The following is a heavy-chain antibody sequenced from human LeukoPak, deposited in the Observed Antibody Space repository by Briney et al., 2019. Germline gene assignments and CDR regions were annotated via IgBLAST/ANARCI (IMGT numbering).Heavy chain of an antibody. Sequence: GGSLRLSCAASGFTFSDYYMSWVRQAPGKGLEWVGRIKSKTDGGTTDYAAPVKGRFTISRDDSKNTLYLQMNSLKTEDTAVYYCTTELPTGDYGDYRWYFDLWGRGTLVTVSS. D-gene: IGHD4-17*01. CDR1: GFTFSDYY. V-gene: IGHV3-15*01. CDR2: IKSKTDGGTT. J-gene: IGHJ2*01. CDR3: TTELPTGDYGDYRWYFDL.